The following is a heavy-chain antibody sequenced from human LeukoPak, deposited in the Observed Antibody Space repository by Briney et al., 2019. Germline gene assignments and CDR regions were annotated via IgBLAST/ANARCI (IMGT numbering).Heavy chain of an antibody. J-gene: IGHJ5*02. CDR1: GGSFSGYY. Sequence: PSETLSLTCAVYGGSFSGYYWSWIRQPPGKGLEWIGEINHSGSTNYNPSIKSRVTISVDTSKNQFSLNLTSVTAADTAVYYCARDPSSFGGRFDPWGQGTLVAVSS. D-gene: IGHD3-10*01. V-gene: IGHV4-34*01. CDR3: ARDPSSFGGRFDP. CDR2: INHSGST.